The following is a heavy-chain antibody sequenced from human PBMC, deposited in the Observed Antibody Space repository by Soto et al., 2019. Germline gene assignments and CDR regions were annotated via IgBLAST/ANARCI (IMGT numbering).Heavy chain of an antibody. J-gene: IGHJ6*03. CDR1: GFTFSSYG. CDR3: AKDLRFLSSSYYYYYTDV. Sequence: QVQLVESGGGVVQPGRSLRLSCAASGFTFSSYGMHWVRQAPGKGLEWVAVISYDGSNKYYADSVKGRFTISRDNSKDTLYLQMNSLRAEDTAVYYCAKDLRFLSSSYYYYYTDVWGKGTTVTVSS. V-gene: IGHV3-30*18. D-gene: IGHD6-6*01. CDR2: ISYDGSNK.